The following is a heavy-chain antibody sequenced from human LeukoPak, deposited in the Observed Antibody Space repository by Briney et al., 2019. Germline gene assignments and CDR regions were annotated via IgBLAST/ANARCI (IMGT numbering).Heavy chain of an antibody. D-gene: IGHD7-27*01. CDR1: GXSISSTTYY. CDR2: MYYSGNT. Sequence: SETLSLTCTASGXSISSTTYYWGWIRQPPGKGLEWIGSMYYSGNTYYNPSLKSRITISVDTSKNQFSLRLTSVTAADTAVYYCASHWGTYYFDYWGQGTLVTVSS. CDR3: ASHWGTYYFDY. J-gene: IGHJ4*02. V-gene: IGHV4-39*01.